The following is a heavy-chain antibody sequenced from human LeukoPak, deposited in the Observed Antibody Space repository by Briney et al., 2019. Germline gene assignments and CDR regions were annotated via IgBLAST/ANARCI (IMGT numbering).Heavy chain of an antibody. CDR3: AKGGWLGSDFVLDH. Sequence: GGSLILSCAGSGFSFSNYAMTWVRQAPGKGLEWVSGMSGSGGRINYADSVKGRFTISRDNSKNTLYLQMNSLRVEDTAVYYCAKGGWLGSDFVLDHWGQGTLVTVSS. CDR1: GFSFSNYA. J-gene: IGHJ4*02. V-gene: IGHV3-23*01. CDR2: MSGSGGRI. D-gene: IGHD5-12*01.